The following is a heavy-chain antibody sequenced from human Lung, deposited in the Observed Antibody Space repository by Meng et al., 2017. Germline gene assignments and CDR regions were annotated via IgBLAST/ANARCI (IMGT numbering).Heavy chain of an antibody. J-gene: IGHJ4*02. D-gene: IGHD4-11*01. CDR3: ARGPTTMAHDFDY. CDR2: INHSGST. Sequence: QARLQQSGAGPFKPSETLSLTCVVSGGSFSDYYWSWIRQPPGKGLEWIGEINHSGSTNYNPSLESRATISVDTSQNNLSLKLSSVTAADSAVYYCARGPTTMAHDFDYWGQGTLVTVSS. CDR1: GGSFSDYY. V-gene: IGHV4-34*01.